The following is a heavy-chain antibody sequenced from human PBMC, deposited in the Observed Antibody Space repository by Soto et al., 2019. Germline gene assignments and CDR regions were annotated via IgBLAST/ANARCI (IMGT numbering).Heavy chain of an antibody. CDR2: IYPDDSDT. CDR3: AGSVLVTSALNYLAL. D-gene: IGHD2-8*02. J-gene: IGHJ4*02. CDR1: GYSFSNFW. V-gene: IGHV5-51*01. Sequence: GESLKISCQASGYSFSNFWIAWVRQMPGEGLEWLGIIYPDDSDTRYSPSFLGQVTISADKSIKTTYLQWSSLKASDTAIYFCAGSVLVTSALNYLALWGQGPLVPVSS.